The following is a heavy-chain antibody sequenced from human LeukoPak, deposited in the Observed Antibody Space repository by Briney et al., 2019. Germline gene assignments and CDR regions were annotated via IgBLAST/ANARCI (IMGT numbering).Heavy chain of an antibody. CDR3: ARETYYYDSSGYYEGSFDY. CDR2: IIPIFGTA. J-gene: IGHJ4*02. CDR1: GGTFSSYA. V-gene: IGHV1-69*05. D-gene: IGHD3-22*01. Sequence: TVKVSCKASGGTFSSYAISWVRQAPGQGLEWMGGIIPIFGTANYAQKFQGRVTITTDESTSTAYMELSSLRSEDTAVYYCARETYYYDSSGYYEGSFDYWGQGTLVTVSS.